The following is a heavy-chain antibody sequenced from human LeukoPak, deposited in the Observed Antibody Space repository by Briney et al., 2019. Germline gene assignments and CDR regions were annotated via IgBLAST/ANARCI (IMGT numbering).Heavy chain of an antibody. D-gene: IGHD1-26*01. Sequence: SETLSLTCTVSGGSISSYYWSWIRQPPGKGLEWIGYIYYSGTTNYNPSLKSRVTISVDKSKNQFSLKLSSVTAADTAVYYCARSPSGSSSRWFDPWGQGTLVTVSS. CDR3: ARSPSGSSSRWFDP. CDR2: IYYSGTT. CDR1: GGSISSYY. V-gene: IGHV4-59*12. J-gene: IGHJ5*02.